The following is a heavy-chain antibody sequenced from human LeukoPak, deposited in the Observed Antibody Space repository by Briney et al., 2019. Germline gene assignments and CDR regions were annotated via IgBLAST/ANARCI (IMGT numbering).Heavy chain of an antibody. CDR3: ARGSLDTAMVTHDY. V-gene: IGHV4-59*01. Sequence: SETLSLTCTVSGGSISSYYWSWIRQPPGKGLEWIGYIYYSGSTNYNPSLKSRVTISVDTSKNQFSLKLSSVTAADTAVYYCARGSLDTAMVTHDYWGQGTLVTVSS. D-gene: IGHD5-18*01. CDR1: GGSISSYY. CDR2: IYYSGST. J-gene: IGHJ4*02.